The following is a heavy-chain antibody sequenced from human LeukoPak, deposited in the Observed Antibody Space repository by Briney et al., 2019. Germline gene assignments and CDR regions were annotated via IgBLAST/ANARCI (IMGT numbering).Heavy chain of an antibody. J-gene: IGHJ4*02. CDR3: ADYGVSGVRNNFY. D-gene: IGHD3-3*01. CDR1: GLAFSSYA. V-gene: IGHV3-23*01. CDR2: ISVASNT. Sequence: GGSLRLSCAASGLAFSSYAMSWVRQAPGKGLEWVSTISVASNTFYADSVKGCFTISRDNSRNTVYLQMTSLRADDTAVYYCADYGVSGVRNNFYRGQGTLVTVSS.